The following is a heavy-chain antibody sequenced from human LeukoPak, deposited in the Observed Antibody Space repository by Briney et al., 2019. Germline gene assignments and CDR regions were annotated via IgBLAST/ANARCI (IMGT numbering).Heavy chain of an antibody. Sequence: ASVKVSCKGSGYTLSELSMHWVRQAPGKGLEWMGGFDPKDGEPIYAQKFQGRVTMTEDTSTDTAYMELSSLRSEDTAVYFCAPWGIWNNSSGRFYFDHWGQGTLVTVSS. CDR3: APWGIWNNSSGRFYFDH. V-gene: IGHV1-24*01. CDR1: GYTLSELS. J-gene: IGHJ4*02. CDR2: FDPKDGEP. D-gene: IGHD6-19*01.